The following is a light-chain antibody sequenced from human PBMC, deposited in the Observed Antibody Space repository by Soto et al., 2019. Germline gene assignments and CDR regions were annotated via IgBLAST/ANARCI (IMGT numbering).Light chain of an antibody. CDR3: QQFNSYPFT. CDR2: DAS. Sequence: AIQLTQSPSSLSASVGDRVTITCRASQGISSALAWYQQKPRKAPKLLIYDASSLESGVPSRFSGSGSGTDFTLTISSLQPEDFATSYCQQFNSYPFTFGPGTKVDIK. V-gene: IGKV1-13*02. CDR1: QGISSA. J-gene: IGKJ3*01.